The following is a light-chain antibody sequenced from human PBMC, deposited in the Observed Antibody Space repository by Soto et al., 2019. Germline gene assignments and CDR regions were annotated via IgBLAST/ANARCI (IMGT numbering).Light chain of an antibody. Sequence: EIVLTQSPGTLSLSPGERATLSCRASQSVSNRYLAWYQQKPGHAPRLLIYGASSRATGIPDRFSGSGSGTDFTLSISRLEPEDFAVYYCQQYGGSPLITFGQGTRLEIK. J-gene: IGKJ5*01. CDR3: QQYGGSPLIT. CDR2: GAS. CDR1: QSVSNRY. V-gene: IGKV3-20*01.